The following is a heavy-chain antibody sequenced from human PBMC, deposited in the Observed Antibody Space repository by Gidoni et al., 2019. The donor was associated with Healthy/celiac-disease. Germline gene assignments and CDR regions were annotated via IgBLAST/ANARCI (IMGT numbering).Heavy chain of an antibody. J-gene: IGHJ6*02. D-gene: IGHD6-6*01. V-gene: IGHV3-30-3*01. Sequence: QVQLVESGGGVVQPGRSLRLSCAASGFTFSSYAMHWVRQAPGKGLEWVAVISYDGSNKYYADSVKGRFTISRDNSKNTLYLQMNSLRAEDTAVYYCARDGLVEQLVEEYGMDVWGQGTTVTVSS. CDR3: ARDGLVEQLVEEYGMDV. CDR2: ISYDGSNK. CDR1: GFTFSSYA.